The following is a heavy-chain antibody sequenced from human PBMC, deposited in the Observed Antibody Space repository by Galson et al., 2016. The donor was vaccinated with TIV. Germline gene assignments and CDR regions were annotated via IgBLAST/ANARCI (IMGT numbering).Heavy chain of an antibody. Sequence: LTCTVSGDSISGGGYYWSWLRQRPGMGLDYIGYIYDDGTTYVNPSLKSRVSMSVDTSKDMFSLRLSSMTAADTAVYYCARSVTRGVVTARFFDLWGLGTLVTVSS. V-gene: IGHV4-31*03. CDR1: GDSISGGGYY. J-gene: IGHJ4*02. CDR2: IYDDGTT. D-gene: IGHD2-21*02. CDR3: ARSVTRGVVTARFFDL.